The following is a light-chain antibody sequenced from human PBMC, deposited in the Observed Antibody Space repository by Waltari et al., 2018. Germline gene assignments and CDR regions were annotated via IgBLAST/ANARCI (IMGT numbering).Light chain of an antibody. Sequence: DIQMTQSPSTLSASLGDRVTLTCRASRSIRTWLAWYQQKLGKAPERLIYKPSTLEGGVPSRFSGSGSETEFTHTITSLQPDDFATYYCQQYYTYPYTFGQGTKLEIK. V-gene: IGKV1-5*03. CDR2: KPS. CDR1: RSIRTW. CDR3: QQYYTYPYT. J-gene: IGKJ2*01.